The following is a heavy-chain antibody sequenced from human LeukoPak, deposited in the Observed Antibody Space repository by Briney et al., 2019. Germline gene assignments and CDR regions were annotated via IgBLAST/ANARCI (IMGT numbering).Heavy chain of an antibody. CDR2: IYYSGST. J-gene: IGHJ5*02. CDR1: GGSISSSSYY. Sequence: SETLSLTCTVSGGSISSSSYYWGWIRQPPGKGLESIGTIYYSGSTNYNPSLKSRVTISVDTSKNQFSLKLSSVTAADTAVYYCARRGPYSMVRGVLYNWFDPWGQGTLVTVSS. CDR3: ARRGPYSMVRGVLYNWFDP. D-gene: IGHD3-10*01. V-gene: IGHV4-39*07.